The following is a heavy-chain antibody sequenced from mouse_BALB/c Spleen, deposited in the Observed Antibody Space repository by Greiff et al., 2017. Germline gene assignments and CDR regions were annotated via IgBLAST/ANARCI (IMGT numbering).Heavy chain of an antibody. J-gene: IGHJ4*01. CDR3: ARSSYAMDY. CDR1: GYTFTSYN. CDR2: IYPGNGGT. V-gene: IGHV1-12*01. Sequence: SGAELVRSGASVKMSCKASGYTFTSYNMHWVQQTPGQGLEWIGYIYPGNGGTNYNQKFKGKATLTADTSSSTAYMQISSLTSEDSAVYFCARSSYAMDYWGQGTSVTVSS.